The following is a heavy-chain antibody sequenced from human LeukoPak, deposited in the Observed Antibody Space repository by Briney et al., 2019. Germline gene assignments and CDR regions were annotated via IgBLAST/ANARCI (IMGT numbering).Heavy chain of an antibody. D-gene: IGHD3-10*01. CDR3: TKAAAGSGDYGMDV. CDR2: ISHDGSNY. J-gene: IGHJ6*02. Sequence: GGSLRLSCAASGFTFSSYTMSWVRQAPGKGLEWVASISHDGSNYYYADSVKGRFTISRDNSRNTLYLQMNSLKVEDAAVFYCTKAAAGSGDYGMDVWGQGTTVTV. V-gene: IGHV3-30*18. CDR1: GFTFSSYT.